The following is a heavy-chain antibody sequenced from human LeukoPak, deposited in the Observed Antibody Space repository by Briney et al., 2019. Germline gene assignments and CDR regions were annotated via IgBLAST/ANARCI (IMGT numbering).Heavy chain of an antibody. CDR3: GKTTVGYSSGQKPAWPVDY. D-gene: IGHD5-18*01. Sequence: QPGGSLRLSCEASGFTFGSHAMYWVRQAPGKGLEWVAGIFGSGGSPHYADPVKGRFTIPRDNSRNTVYLQINSLRAEDTAVYYCGKTTVGYSSGQKPAWPVDYWGQGTLVTVSS. V-gene: IGHV3-23*01. J-gene: IGHJ4*02. CDR1: GFTFGSHA. CDR2: IFGSGGSP.